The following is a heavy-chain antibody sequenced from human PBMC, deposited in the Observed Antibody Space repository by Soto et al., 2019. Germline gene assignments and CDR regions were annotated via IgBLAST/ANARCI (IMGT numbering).Heavy chain of an antibody. V-gene: IGHV4-31*03. CDR3: ARDTGDSSWLAYGMDV. CDR1: GGSISSGGYY. CDR2: IYYSGST. J-gene: IGHJ6*02. D-gene: IGHD6-13*01. Sequence: QVQLQESGPGLVKPSQTLSLTCTVSGGSISSGGYYWSWIRQHPGKGLEWIGYIYYSGSTYYNPYLKSRVTISVDTSKNQFSLKLSSVTAADTAVYYCARDTGDSSWLAYGMDVWGQGTTVTVSS.